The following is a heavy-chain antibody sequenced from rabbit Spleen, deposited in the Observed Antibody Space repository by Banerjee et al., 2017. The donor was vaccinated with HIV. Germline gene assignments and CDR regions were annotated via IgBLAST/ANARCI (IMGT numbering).Heavy chain of an antibody. CDR1: GFSFSSYW. Sequence: QEQLVESGGGLVQPEGSLTLTCTASGFSFSSYWMCWVRQAPGKGLEWIGCIDAGDVGTYYASWAKGRITISKTSITMDLQMTSLTAADTATYFCARGDWAYDYIGSFYAFNLWGPGTLVTVS. CDR3: ARGDWAYDYIGSFYAFNL. J-gene: IGHJ4*01. V-gene: IGHV1S45*01. D-gene: IGHD8-1*01. CDR2: IDAGDVGT.